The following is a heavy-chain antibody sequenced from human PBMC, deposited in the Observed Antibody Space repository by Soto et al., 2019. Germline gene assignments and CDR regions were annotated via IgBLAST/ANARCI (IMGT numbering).Heavy chain of an antibody. CDR1: GFTFSSYS. V-gene: IGHV3-21*01. Sequence: EVQLVESGGGLVKPGGSLRLSCAASGFTFSSYSMNWVRQAPGKGLEWVSSISSSSSYIYYADSVKGRFTISRDNAKNSLYLQMNSLRAEDTAVYYCAREGGYCSSTSGYADTYYYYMDVWGKGTTVTVSS. J-gene: IGHJ6*03. D-gene: IGHD2-2*01. CDR3: AREGGYCSSTSGYADTYYYYMDV. CDR2: ISSSSSYI.